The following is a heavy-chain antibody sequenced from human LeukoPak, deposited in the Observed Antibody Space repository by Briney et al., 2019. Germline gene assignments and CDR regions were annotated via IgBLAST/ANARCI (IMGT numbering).Heavy chain of an antibody. D-gene: IGHD4-17*01. CDR3: AKDVRGGDHGDYTFQH. Sequence: PGGSLRLSCAASGFTFSSYSMNWVRQAPGKGLEWVSSISGSSSYIYYADSVKGRFTISRDNAKNSLYLQINSLRAEDTAVYYCAKDVRGGDHGDYTFQHWGQGTLVTASS. J-gene: IGHJ1*01. CDR2: ISGSSSYI. V-gene: IGHV3-21*01. CDR1: GFTFSSYS.